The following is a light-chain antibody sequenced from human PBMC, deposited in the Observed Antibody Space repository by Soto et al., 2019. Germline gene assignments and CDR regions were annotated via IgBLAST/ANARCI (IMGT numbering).Light chain of an antibody. CDR3: QQYLSYPLT. J-gene: IGKJ4*01. CDR2: KAS. Sequence: DIQMTQSPSTLSASVGDRVTITCRASQSISSWLAWYQQKPGKAPKLLIYKASSLDSGVPSRFSGSGSGTEFTLTISSLQSDDFATYSCQQYLSYPLTFGGGTNVDIK. CDR1: QSISSW. V-gene: IGKV1-5*03.